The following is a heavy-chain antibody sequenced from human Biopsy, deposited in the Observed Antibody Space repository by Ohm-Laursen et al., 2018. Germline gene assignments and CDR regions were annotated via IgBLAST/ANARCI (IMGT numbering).Heavy chain of an antibody. V-gene: IGHV3-23*01. Sequence: GSLRLSCTASGFTFSSYAMTWFRQAPGKGLEWVSTISGNSDIIYDTDSVKGRFTISRDDAQNSIHLQMDSLTAEDTAVYYCATGGKSNYPPIWGQGALVTVSS. J-gene: IGHJ4*02. CDR3: ATGGKSNYPPI. CDR2: ISGNSDII. D-gene: IGHD5-24*01. CDR1: GFTFSSYA.